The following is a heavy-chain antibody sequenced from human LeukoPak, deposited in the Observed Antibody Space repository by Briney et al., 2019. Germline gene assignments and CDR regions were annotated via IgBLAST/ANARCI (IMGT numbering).Heavy chain of an antibody. J-gene: IGHJ4*02. D-gene: IGHD6-13*01. CDR1: GFTFSDNY. Sequence: GGSLRLSCAVSGFTFSDNYMSWIRQAPGKGLEWVSDISSTSIYTNYADSVKGRFTISRDNAKNSLYLQMNSLRAEDTAVYYCAREDGYSSSWYSDYWGQGTLVTVSS. V-gene: IGHV3-11*05. CDR2: ISSTSIYT. CDR3: AREDGYSSSWYSDY.